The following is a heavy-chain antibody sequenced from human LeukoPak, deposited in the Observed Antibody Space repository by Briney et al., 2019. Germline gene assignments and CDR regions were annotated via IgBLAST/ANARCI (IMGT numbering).Heavy chain of an antibody. J-gene: IGHJ4*02. D-gene: IGHD1-26*01. Sequence: PGGSLRLSCTVSGITFGDCGMSWFRQAPGKGLEWVGFIRSRVNDATPQYAASVRGRFTISRDNAKNSLYLQMNSLRAEDTVVYYCARSATHSGSPFGYFDYWGQGTLVTVSS. CDR2: IRSRVNDATP. CDR1: GITFGDCG. V-gene: IGHV3-49*03. CDR3: ARSATHSGSPFGYFDY.